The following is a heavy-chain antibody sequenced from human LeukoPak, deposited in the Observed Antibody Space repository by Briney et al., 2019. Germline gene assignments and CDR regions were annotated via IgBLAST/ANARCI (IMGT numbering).Heavy chain of an antibody. CDR1: GYSFASYW. V-gene: IGHV5-51*01. CDR3: ARLGGDIVVVPAAVHFDY. J-gene: IGHJ4*02. D-gene: IGHD2-2*01. Sequence: GESLKISCQAFGYSFASYWIGWVRQMPGKGLEWMGIIFPDDSDTRYSPSFQGQVTISADKSISTAYLQWSSLKASDTAMYYCARLGGDIVVVPAAVHFDYWGQGTLVTVSS. CDR2: IFPDDSDT.